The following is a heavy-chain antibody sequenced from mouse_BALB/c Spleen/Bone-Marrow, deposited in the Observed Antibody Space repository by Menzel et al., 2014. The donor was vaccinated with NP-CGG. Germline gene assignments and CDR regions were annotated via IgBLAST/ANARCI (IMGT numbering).Heavy chain of an antibody. D-gene: IGHD2-1*01. Sequence: EVQGVESGGGLVQPGGSRKLSCAASGFTFSDYGMAWVRQAPGKGPEWVAFISNLAYSIYYADTVTGRFTISRENAKNILYLEMIRLRSEDTAMYYCATIYYGNSYAMDCWGQGTSVTVSS. CDR1: GFTFSDYG. V-gene: IGHV5-15*02. CDR3: ATIYYGNSYAMDC. CDR2: ISNLAYSI. J-gene: IGHJ4*01.